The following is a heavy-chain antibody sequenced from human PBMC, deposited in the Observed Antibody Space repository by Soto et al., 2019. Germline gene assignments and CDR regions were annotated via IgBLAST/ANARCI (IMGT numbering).Heavy chain of an antibody. J-gene: IGHJ4*02. CDR2: ISYDGSNK. CDR1: GFTFSSYG. CDR3: AKDQGCSGGSCYPWYFDY. D-gene: IGHD2-15*01. V-gene: IGHV3-30*18. Sequence: QVQLVESGGGVVQPGRSLRLSCAASGFTFSSYGMHWVRQAPGKGLEWVAVISYDGSNKYYADSVKGRFTISRDNSKNTLYLKMNSRRAGDPVVYYCAKDQGCSGGSCYPWYFDYWGQGTLATVSS.